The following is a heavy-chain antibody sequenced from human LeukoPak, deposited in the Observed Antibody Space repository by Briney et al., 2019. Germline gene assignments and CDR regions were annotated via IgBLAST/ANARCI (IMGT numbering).Heavy chain of an antibody. J-gene: IGHJ4*02. CDR2: VCYNGTT. D-gene: IGHD3-16*01. CDR3: ATSGGFNSPRHY. CDR1: GDSISSYF. Sequence: SETLSLTCSVSGDSISSYFWAWIRQPPGKGLEWIGYVCYNGTTNYNPSLRNRVAISIDTSKNQFSLKLNSATAADMAVYYCATSGGFNSPRHYWGQGTLVTVSS. V-gene: IGHV4-59*01.